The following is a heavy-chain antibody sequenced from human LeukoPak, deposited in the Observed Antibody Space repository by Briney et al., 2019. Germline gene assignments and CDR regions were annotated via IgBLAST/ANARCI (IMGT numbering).Heavy chain of an antibody. CDR3: ARETRGSGSYSNDY. Sequence: PSETLSLTCTVSGGSISSSSHFWGWIRQPPGKGLEWIATIYYNGNTYYNPPLKSRVTISMDTSKNQFSLKLSSVTAADTAVYYCARETRGSGSYSNDYWGQGTLVTVSS. CDR1: GGSISSSSHF. D-gene: IGHD3-10*01. V-gene: IGHV4-39*07. J-gene: IGHJ4*02. CDR2: IYYNGNT.